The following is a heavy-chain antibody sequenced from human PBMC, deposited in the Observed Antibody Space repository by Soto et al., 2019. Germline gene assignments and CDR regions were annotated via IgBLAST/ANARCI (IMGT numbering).Heavy chain of an antibody. CDR2: TYYRSKWNN. Sequence: HSQTLSLTCAISGDSVSSNTAAWNWIRQSPSRGLEWLGRTYYRSKWNNDYAVSVKSRITINPDTSKNQFSLQMKSVTPEDTAVYDLAREAYSSDWFTGMDVWGQGNKVTVPS. CDR3: AREAYSSDWFTGMDV. CDR1: GDSVSSNTAA. V-gene: IGHV6-1*01. J-gene: IGHJ6*02. D-gene: IGHD6-19*01.